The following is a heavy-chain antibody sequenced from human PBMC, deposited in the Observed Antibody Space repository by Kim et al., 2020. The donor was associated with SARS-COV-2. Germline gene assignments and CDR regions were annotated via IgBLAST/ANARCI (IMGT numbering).Heavy chain of an antibody. J-gene: IGHJ2*01. V-gene: IGHV3-23*05. Sequence: GGSLRLSCAASGFTFRNSAMSWVRQAPGKGLEWVSGVFGSGSGTYSADSVKGRLTISRTNSKNILNLQMNNLRAEDKAVYYCAKHPHVTSVTFYWYFELWRRGTLVAVSS. D-gene: IGHD2-2*01. CDR2: VFGSGSGT. CDR1: GFTFRNSA. CDR3: AKHPHVTSVTFYWYFEL.